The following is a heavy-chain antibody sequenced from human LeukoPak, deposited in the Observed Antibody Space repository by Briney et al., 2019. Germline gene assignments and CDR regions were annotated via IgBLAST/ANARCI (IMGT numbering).Heavy chain of an antibody. CDR1: GFTFNNYA. Sequence: GGSLRLSCAASGFTFNNYAMTWVRQAPGKGLEWVSAVSGRGDATYYADSVKGRFTISRDDSENTLYLQMNSLRAEDTAVYHCAKAPPAATNYYYGMDVWGQGTTVTVSS. D-gene: IGHD2-15*01. V-gene: IGHV3-23*01. J-gene: IGHJ6*02. CDR2: VSGRGDAT. CDR3: AKAPPAATNYYYGMDV.